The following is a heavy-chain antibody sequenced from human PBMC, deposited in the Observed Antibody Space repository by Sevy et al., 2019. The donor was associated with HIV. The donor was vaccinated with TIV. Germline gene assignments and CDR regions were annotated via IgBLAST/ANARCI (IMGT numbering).Heavy chain of an antibody. Sequence: GESLKISCAASGFTFSSYSMNWVRQAPGKGLEWVSSISSSSSYIYYADSVKGRFTISRDNAKNSLYLQMNSLRAEDTAVYYCARDGYLKAFDYWGQGTLVTVS. J-gene: IGHJ4*02. D-gene: IGHD6-13*01. CDR2: ISSSSSYI. V-gene: IGHV3-21*01. CDR3: ARDGYLKAFDY. CDR1: GFTFSSYS.